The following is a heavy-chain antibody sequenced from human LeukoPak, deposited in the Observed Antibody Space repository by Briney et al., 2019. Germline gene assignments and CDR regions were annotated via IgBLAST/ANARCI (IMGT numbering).Heavy chain of an antibody. D-gene: IGHD2-2*01. Sequence: PGGAPRLSCAASGFTFSSYGMHRVRPAPGKGPGGGAGLWDDGSNKYYADSVKGRFTISRDNSKKTLYLQMNSLRAEDTAVYYCAREVADIVVVPAAVGAKAGYYYYGMDVWGKGTTVTVSS. CDR3: AREVADIVVVPAAVGAKAGYYYYGMDV. CDR2: LWDDGSNK. CDR1: GFTFSSYG. J-gene: IGHJ6*04. V-gene: IGHV3-33*01.